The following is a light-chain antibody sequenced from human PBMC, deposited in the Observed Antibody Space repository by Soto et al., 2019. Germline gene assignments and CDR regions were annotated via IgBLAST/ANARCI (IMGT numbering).Light chain of an antibody. J-gene: IGKJ5*01. CDR2: DST. CDR1: QSLLHNNGYNY. V-gene: IGKV2-28*01. Sequence: DILMTQSPLSLPVTPGESASISCRSNQSLLHNNGYNYLDWYQHKPGHPPRLVVYDSTLRANGVPDRFGGSTSGTEFTLTINNLEPEDFAVYYCQQRNVWPPITFGQGTRLEIK. CDR3: QQRNVWPPIT.